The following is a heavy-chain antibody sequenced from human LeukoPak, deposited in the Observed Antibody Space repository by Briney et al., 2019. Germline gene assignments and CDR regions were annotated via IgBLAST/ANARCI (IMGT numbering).Heavy chain of an antibody. D-gene: IGHD6-13*01. CDR3: AKKTPGTYPFDY. CDR1: GFSFSSTA. J-gene: IGHJ4*02. CDR2: SGTDGDT. V-gene: IGHV3-23*01. Sequence: GGSLRFSCAASGFSFSSTAMNWVRQAPGKGLEWVSASGTDGDTYYADSVQGRFTISRDNSRNTLYLQMTSLRADDTAVYYCAKKTPGTYPFDYWGQGTLVTVSP.